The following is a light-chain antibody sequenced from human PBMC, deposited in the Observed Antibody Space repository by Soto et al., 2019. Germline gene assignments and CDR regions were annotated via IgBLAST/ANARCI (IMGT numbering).Light chain of an antibody. J-gene: IGKJ1*01. CDR2: DAS. Sequence: DIQMTQSPSTLSASVGDRVTITCRASQSIRSRLAWYQQKPGKAPKLLIYDASSLESGVPSRFSGSGSGTEFTLTITSLQPDDFATYYCQRYDSYSRTFGQGTKVDIK. CDR1: QSIRSR. CDR3: QRYDSYSRT. V-gene: IGKV1-5*01.